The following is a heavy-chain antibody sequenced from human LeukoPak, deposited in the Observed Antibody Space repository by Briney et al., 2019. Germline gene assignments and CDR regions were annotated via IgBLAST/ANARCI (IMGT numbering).Heavy chain of an antibody. J-gene: IGHJ4*02. CDR2: IYYSGST. Sequence: SETLSLTCTVSGGSISSYYWSWIRQPPGKGLEWIGYIYYSGSTNYNPSLKSRVTISVDTSKNQFSLKLSSVTAADTAVYYCARAHSSGLFLSCFDYWGQGTLVTVSS. CDR3: ARAHSSGLFLSCFDY. D-gene: IGHD6-19*01. CDR1: GGSISSYY. V-gene: IGHV4-59*01.